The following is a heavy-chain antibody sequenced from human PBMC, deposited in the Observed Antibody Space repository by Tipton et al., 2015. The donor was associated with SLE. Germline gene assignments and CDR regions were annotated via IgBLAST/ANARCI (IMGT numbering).Heavy chain of an antibody. D-gene: IGHD6-13*01. V-gene: IGHV4-39*07. CDR1: GGSISSSSYY. Sequence: TLSLTCTVSGGSISSSSYYWGWIRQPPGKGLEWIGSIYYSGSTYYNPSLKSRVTISVDTSKNQFSLQLNSVTPEDTAVYYCARDYSSWDAGYFDYWGQGTLVTVSS. CDR2: IYYSGST. CDR3: ARDYSSWDAGYFDY. J-gene: IGHJ4*02.